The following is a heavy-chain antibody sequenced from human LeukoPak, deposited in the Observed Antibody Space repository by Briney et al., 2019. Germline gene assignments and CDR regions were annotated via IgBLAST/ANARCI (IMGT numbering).Heavy chain of an antibody. V-gene: IGHV1-69*01. CDR3: ARDLYCSGGSCYSGGASY. CDR1: VSTVSSYA. J-gene: IGHJ4*02. Sequence: LVKVSSSPSVSTVSSYAISRVRRAAGHGLEWMGGIVPTFGTANYAQKFKGRVTISEDESTSTVYMELSSLRAEDTAVYYCARDLYCSGGSCYSGGASYWGQGVLVT. CDR2: IVPTFGTA. D-gene: IGHD2-15*01.